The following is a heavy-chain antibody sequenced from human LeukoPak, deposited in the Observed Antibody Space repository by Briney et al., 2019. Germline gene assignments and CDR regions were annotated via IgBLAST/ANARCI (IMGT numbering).Heavy chain of an antibody. CDR1: GYTFTCYY. CDR3: ARGALIRYFDWLRGYYYGMDV. D-gene: IGHD3-9*01. J-gene: IGHJ6*02. CDR2: INPNSGGT. V-gene: IGHV1-2*02. Sequence: ASVKVSCKASGYTFTCYYMHWVRQAPGQGLEWMGWINPNSGGTNYAQKFQGRVTMTRDTSISTAYMELSRLRSDDTAVYYCARGALIRYFDWLRGYYYGMDVWGQGTTVTVSS.